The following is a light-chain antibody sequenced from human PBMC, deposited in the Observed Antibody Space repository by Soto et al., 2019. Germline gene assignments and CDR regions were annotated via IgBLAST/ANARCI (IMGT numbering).Light chain of an antibody. J-gene: IGKJ1*01. V-gene: IGKV1-5*03. Sequence: DIQMIQSPSTLSASVGDRVTISCRASQSISSWLAWYQQKPGKAPKLLIYKASNLESGVPSRFSGSGSGTEFTLTFSSLQVDDFATYYCQQYNSFPWTFGQGTRVEI. CDR1: QSISSW. CDR2: KAS. CDR3: QQYNSFPWT.